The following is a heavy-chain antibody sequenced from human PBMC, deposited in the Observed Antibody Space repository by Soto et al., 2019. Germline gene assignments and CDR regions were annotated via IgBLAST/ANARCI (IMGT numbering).Heavy chain of an antibody. Sequence: QVQLQESGPGLVKPSGTLSLTCAVSGGSISSSNWWSWVRQPPGKGLEWIGEIYHSGNTNYNPSLKSRLAMAVDKARNQFSLNLTAATAAHTVLYYCESRWGDGRVDYWAQGTLVTVSS. CDR1: GGSISSSNW. V-gene: IGHV4-4*02. J-gene: IGHJ4*02. CDR2: IYHSGNT. CDR3: ESRWGDGRVDY. D-gene: IGHD3-10*01.